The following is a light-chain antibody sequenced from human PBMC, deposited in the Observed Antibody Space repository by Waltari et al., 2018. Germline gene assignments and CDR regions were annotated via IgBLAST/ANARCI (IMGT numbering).Light chain of an antibody. J-gene: IGLJ2*01. V-gene: IGLV1-51*01. CDR1: SSNIGNNY. Sequence: QSVLTQPPSVSAAPGQKVTISCSGSSSNIGNNYVSWYQQLPGTAPKLLIYDNNKRPSGIPDRFSGSKSGTSATLGITVLQTGDEADYYCGTWDSSHVVFGGGTKLTVL. CDR2: DNN. CDR3: GTWDSSHVV.